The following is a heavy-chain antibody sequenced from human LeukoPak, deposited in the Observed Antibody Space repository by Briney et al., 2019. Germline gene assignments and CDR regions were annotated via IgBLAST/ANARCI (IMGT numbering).Heavy chain of an antibody. CDR3: ARASDYGDYANWFDP. J-gene: IGHJ5*02. V-gene: IGHV4-39*07. CDR1: GASINIYTYY. CDR2: VSYSGSP. D-gene: IGHD4-17*01. Sequence: SETLSLTCTVSGASINIYTYYWGWIRQPPGKGLEWIGSVSYSGSPYYNPSLTSRATISVDTSRNQVSLKLTSVTAADTAVYYCARASDYGDYANWFDPWGQGTLVTVSS.